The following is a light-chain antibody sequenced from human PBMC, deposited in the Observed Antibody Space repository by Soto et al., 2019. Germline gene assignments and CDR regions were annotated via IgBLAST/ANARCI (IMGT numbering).Light chain of an antibody. V-gene: IGKV1-5*03. J-gene: IGKJ2*01. CDR3: QQYQGFPFT. CDR1: QYINTW. CDR2: SSS. Sequence: DIQMTQSPSTLSASVGDRVIITCRASQYINTWLAWYQQKPGRAPKLLIYSSSSLESGVPSRFSGSRSGSEFTLTISSLQSDDFATYYCQQYQGFPFTFGQGTKLEI.